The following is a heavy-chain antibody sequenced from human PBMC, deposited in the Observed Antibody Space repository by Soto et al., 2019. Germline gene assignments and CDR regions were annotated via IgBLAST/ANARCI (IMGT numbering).Heavy chain of an antibody. Sequence: GGSLRLSCAASGFTFSSYGMHWVRQAPGKGLEWVAVIWYDGSNKYYADSVKGRFTISRDNSKNTLYLQMNSLRAEDTAVYYCARDYGDSAPRGGYFDYWGQGTLVTVSS. CDR3: ARDYGDSAPRGGYFDY. CDR2: IWYDGSNK. V-gene: IGHV3-33*01. CDR1: GFTFSSYG. J-gene: IGHJ4*02. D-gene: IGHD4-17*01.